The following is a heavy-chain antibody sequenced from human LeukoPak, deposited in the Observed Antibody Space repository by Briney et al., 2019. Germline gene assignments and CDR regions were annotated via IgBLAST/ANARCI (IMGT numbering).Heavy chain of an antibody. CDR1: VYSFTSYW. Sequence: GESLKLSCKGSVYSFTSYWIVWVRQMRGKALVCMGIIYPGDSDKRYRPSFQGQVTLSADKSISTAYLHWSSLKASDTAMYYCARRYCSSTNCYAFDVWGQGTMVTVSS. V-gene: IGHV5-51*01. CDR3: ARRYCSSTNCYAFDV. J-gene: IGHJ3*01. CDR2: IYPGDSDK. D-gene: IGHD2-2*01.